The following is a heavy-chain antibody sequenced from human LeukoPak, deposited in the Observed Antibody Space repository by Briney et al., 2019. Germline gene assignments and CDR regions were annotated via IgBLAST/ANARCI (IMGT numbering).Heavy chain of an antibody. CDR3: AKDLSGNYSHYFAY. CDR2: ISGSGGSA. Sequence: GGSLRLSCAASGFTFSSYAMSWVRQAPGKGLEWVSAISGSGGSAYYADSVKGRFTISRDNSKNTLYMQMNSLRAEYTAVYYCAKDLSGNYSHYFAYWGQGTLVTVSS. CDR1: GFTFSSYA. D-gene: IGHD4-11*01. J-gene: IGHJ4*02. V-gene: IGHV3-23*01.